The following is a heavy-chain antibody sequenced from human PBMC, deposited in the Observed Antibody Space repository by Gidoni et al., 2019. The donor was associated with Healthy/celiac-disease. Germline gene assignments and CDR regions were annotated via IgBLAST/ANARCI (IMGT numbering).Heavy chain of an antibody. D-gene: IGHD5-12*01. CDR2: IYHSGST. J-gene: IGHJ5*02. CDR3: ARGGYSGYDYLWWFDP. CDR1: GYSISSGYY. Sequence: QVQLQESGPGLVKPSETLSLTCAVSGYSISSGYYWGWIRQPPGKGLEWIGSIYHSGSTYSTPSLKSRVTISVDTSKNQFSLKLSSVTAADTAVYYCARGGYSGYDYLWWFDPWGQGTLVTVSS. V-gene: IGHV4-38-2*01.